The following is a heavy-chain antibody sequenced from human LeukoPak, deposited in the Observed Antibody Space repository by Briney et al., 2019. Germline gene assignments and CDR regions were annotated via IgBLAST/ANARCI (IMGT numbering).Heavy chain of an antibody. V-gene: IGHV4-59*01. J-gene: IGHJ4*02. CDR3: ARDPGYSPDY. Sequence: SETLSLACTVSGGSISSYYWSWIRQPPGNGLEWIGYIYYSGSTNYNPSLKSRVTISVDTSKNHFSLKLSSVTAADTAVYYCARDPGYSPDYWGQGTLVTVSS. CDR1: GGSISSYY. CDR2: IYYSGST. D-gene: IGHD6-13*01.